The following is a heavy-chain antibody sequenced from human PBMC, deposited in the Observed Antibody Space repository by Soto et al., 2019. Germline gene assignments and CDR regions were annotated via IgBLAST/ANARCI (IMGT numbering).Heavy chain of an antibody. CDR3: ATSASSDH. D-gene: IGHD1-26*01. CDR1: GFLFDTYG. CDR2: ISYDGSHK. V-gene: IGHV3-30*03. Sequence: GGSLRLSCVASGFLFDTYGMHWVRQTPGKGLEWVAIISYDGSHKEYADSVKGRFAISRDNSENTLYLQMNNLGAEDTALYYCATSASSDHWGQGTQVTVSS. J-gene: IGHJ4*02.